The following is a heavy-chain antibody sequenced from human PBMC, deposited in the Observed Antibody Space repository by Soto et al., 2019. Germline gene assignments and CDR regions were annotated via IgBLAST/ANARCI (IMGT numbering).Heavy chain of an antibody. CDR2: ISYDGSNK. CDR3: AKDRTLGETHFDY. V-gene: IGHV3-30*18. D-gene: IGHD2-21*01. CDR1: GFTFSSYG. J-gene: IGHJ4*02. Sequence: QVQLVESGGGVVQPGRSLRLSCAASGFTFSSYGMHWVRQAPGKGLEWVAVISYDGSNKYYADSVKGRFTISRDNSKNTLHLQMNSLRAEDTAVYYCAKDRTLGETHFDYWGQGTLVTVSS.